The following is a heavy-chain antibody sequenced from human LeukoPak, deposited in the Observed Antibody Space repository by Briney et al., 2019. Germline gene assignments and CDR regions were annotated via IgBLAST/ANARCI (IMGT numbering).Heavy chain of an antibody. D-gene: IGHD6-13*01. Sequence: ASVKVSCKASGYTFTGHYMHWVRQAPGQGLEWMGWINPNSGGTNYAQKFQGRVTMTRDTSISTAYMELSRLRSGDTAVYYCAPRGAAAGTDLDYWGQGTLVTVSS. J-gene: IGHJ4*02. V-gene: IGHV1-2*02. CDR3: APRGAAAGTDLDY. CDR1: GYTFTGHY. CDR2: INPNSGGT.